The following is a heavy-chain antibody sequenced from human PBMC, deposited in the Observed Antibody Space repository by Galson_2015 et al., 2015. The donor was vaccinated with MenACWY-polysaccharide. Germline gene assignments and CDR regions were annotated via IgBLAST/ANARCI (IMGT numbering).Heavy chain of an antibody. CDR1: GFTFTSYA. Sequence: SLRLSCAASGFTFTSYAMSWVRQAPGKGLGWVSAIRSSGTNTYYADSVKGRFTISRDNSKNTLYLQMNSLRAEDTAVYYCARVRYSTGKYQFDYWGQGTLVAVSS. CDR2: IRSSGTNT. J-gene: IGHJ4*02. D-gene: IGHD2-2*01. V-gene: IGHV3-23*01. CDR3: ARVRYSTGKYQFDY.